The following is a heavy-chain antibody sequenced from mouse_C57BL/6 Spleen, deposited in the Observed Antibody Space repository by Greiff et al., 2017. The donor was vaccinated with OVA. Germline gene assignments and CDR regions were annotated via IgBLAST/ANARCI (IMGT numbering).Heavy chain of an antibody. V-gene: IGHV3-6*01. CDR3: VYYGMYYAMDY. Sequence: ESGPGLVKPSQSLSLTCSATGYSITSGYYRNWIRQFPGNKLEWMGYISYDGSNNYNPSLKNRISFTRDTSKNQVFLKLNSVTTEDTATYYCVYYGMYYAMDYWGQGTSVTVSS. J-gene: IGHJ4*01. CDR1: GYSITSGYY. CDR2: ISYDGSN. D-gene: IGHD2-1*01.